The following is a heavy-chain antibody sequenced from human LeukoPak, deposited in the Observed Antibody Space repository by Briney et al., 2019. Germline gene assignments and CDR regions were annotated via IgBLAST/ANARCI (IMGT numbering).Heavy chain of an antibody. Sequence: SETLSLTCAVSSYSISSGSYWGWIRQSPGEGLEWVGSIFHSGNSYYNPSLESRLTMSVDTSKNQFSLKLTSVTAADTALYYCARVTYVDDMLYQYFDYWGQGILVTVSS. J-gene: IGHJ4*02. CDR2: IFHSGNS. CDR1: SYSISSGSY. CDR3: ARVTYVDDMLYQYFDY. V-gene: IGHV4-38-2*01. D-gene: IGHD4-17*01.